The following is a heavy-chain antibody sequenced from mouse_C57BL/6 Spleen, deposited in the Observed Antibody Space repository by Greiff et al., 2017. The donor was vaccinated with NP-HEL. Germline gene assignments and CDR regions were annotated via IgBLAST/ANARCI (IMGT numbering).Heavy chain of an antibody. Sequence: QVQLQQSGAELMKPGASVKLSCKATGYTFTGYWIEWVKQRPGHGLECIGEILPGSGSTNYNEKFKGKATFTADTSSNTAYMQLSSLTTEDSAIYYCARQLRDGNAMDYWGQGTSVTVSS. V-gene: IGHV1-9*01. CDR1: GYTFTGYW. D-gene: IGHD3-2*02. CDR2: ILPGSGST. CDR3: ARQLRDGNAMDY. J-gene: IGHJ4*01.